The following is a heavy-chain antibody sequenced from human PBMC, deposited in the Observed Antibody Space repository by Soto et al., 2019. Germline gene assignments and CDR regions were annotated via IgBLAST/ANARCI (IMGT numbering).Heavy chain of an antibody. CDR3: ARDKGYGFGWSSSSGMDV. Sequence: GASVKVSCKASGYTFSNFGLSWVRQAPGQGLEWMGWISGYNGNTNSAERFQGRVTMSTDTSTSTASMEVRSLTSDDTAVYYCARDKGYGFGWSSSSGMDVWGQGTTVTVSS. D-gene: IGHD5-18*01. J-gene: IGHJ6*02. CDR2: ISGYNGNT. CDR1: GYTFSNFG. V-gene: IGHV1-18*01.